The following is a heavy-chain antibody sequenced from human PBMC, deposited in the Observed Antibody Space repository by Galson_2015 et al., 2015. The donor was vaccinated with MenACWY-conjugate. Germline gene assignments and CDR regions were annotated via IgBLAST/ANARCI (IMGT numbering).Heavy chain of an antibody. V-gene: IGHV3-30*04. CDR2: ISYDGSNK. CDR1: GFTFSSYA. CDR3: ASGVTPIQH. Sequence: SLRLSCAASGFTFSSYAMHWVRQAPGKGLEWVAVISYDGSNKYYADSVKGRFTISRDNAKNTLYLQMNSLRAEDTAVYYCASGVTPIQHWGQGTLVTVSS. J-gene: IGHJ1*01.